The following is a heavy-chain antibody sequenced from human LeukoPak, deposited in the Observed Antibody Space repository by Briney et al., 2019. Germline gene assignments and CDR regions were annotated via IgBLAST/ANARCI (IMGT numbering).Heavy chain of an antibody. CDR2: IYYSGNT. V-gene: IGHV4-31*03. J-gene: IGHJ4*02. CDR1: GGSVSSGGYY. Sequence: SQTLSLTCTVSGGSVSSGGYYWSWIRQHPGKGLEWIGYIYYSGNTYYNPSLKSRVIISVDTSKNQFSLKLSSVTAADTAVYYCARVIAAAGTDYWGQGTLVTVSS. D-gene: IGHD6-13*01. CDR3: ARVIAAAGTDY.